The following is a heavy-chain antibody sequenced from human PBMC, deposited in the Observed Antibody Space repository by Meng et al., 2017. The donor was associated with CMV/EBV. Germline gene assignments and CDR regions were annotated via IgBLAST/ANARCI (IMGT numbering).Heavy chain of an antibody. Sequence: GGSLRLSCAVSGFTPSSYSMNWVRQAPGKGLEWVSSISSSSSYIYYADSVKGRFTISRDNAKNSLYLQMNGLRAEDTAVYYCAGGGGPSSGYSSGWASGYWGQGTLVTVSS. CDR3: AGGGGPSSGYSSGWASGY. CDR1: GFTPSSYS. CDR2: ISSSSSYI. J-gene: IGHJ4*02. V-gene: IGHV3-21*01. D-gene: IGHD6-19*01.